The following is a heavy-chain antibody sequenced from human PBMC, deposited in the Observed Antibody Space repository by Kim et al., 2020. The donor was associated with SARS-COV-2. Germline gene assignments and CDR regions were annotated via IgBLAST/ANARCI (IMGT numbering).Heavy chain of an antibody. Sequence: GGSLRLSCAASGFTFSSYGMHWVRQAPGKGLEWVAVISYDGSNKYYADSVKGRFTISRDNSKNTLYLQMNSLRAEDTAVYYCAKDSRGWYSGVFDYWGQG. CDR1: GFTFSSYG. V-gene: IGHV3-30*18. CDR2: ISYDGSNK. D-gene: IGHD6-19*01. J-gene: IGHJ4*02. CDR3: AKDSRGWYSGVFDY.